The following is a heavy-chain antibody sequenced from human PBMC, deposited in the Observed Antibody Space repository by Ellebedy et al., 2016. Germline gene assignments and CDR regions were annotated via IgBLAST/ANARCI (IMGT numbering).Heavy chain of an antibody. Sequence: SLKISXAASGFTFDDYAMHWVRQPPGKGLEWVSGITWNSDRMAYADSVRGRFTISRDNAKKSLYLQMNSLRPEDTALYYCAKDLEGGLEWSQSAFDYWGQGTLVTVSS. V-gene: IGHV3-9*01. D-gene: IGHD3-3*01. CDR1: GFTFDDYA. CDR2: ITWNSDRM. CDR3: AKDLEGGLEWSQSAFDY. J-gene: IGHJ4*02.